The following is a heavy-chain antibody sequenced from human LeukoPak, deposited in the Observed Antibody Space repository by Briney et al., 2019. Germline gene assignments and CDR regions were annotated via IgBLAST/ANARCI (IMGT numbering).Heavy chain of an antibody. Sequence: ASVKVSCKASGGTFSSYAISWVRQAPGQGLEWMGRIIPILGIANYAQKFQGRVTITADKSTSTAYMELSSLRSDDTAVYYCAREEAYYFDYWGQGTLVTVSS. CDR3: AREEAYYFDY. J-gene: IGHJ4*02. CDR2: IIPILGIA. V-gene: IGHV1-69*04. CDR1: GGTFSSYA.